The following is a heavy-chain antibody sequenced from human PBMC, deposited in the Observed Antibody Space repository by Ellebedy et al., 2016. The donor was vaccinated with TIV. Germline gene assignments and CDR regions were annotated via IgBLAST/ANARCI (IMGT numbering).Heavy chain of an antibody. J-gene: IGHJ4*02. V-gene: IGHV1-24*01. CDR2: SDPEHGKT. CDR3: ATGPSGYSYGPFDN. Sequence: AASVKVSCKVFGYTLTESSMHWVRQAPGKGLEWMGGSDPEHGKTIYAQKFQGRVTMTEETSRDPAYMELSSLRSEDTAVYYCATGPSGYSYGPFDNWGQGTLVTVSS. D-gene: IGHD5-18*01. CDR1: GYTLTESS.